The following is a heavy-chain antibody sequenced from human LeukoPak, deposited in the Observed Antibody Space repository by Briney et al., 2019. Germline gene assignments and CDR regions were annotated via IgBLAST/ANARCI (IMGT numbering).Heavy chain of an antibody. D-gene: IGHD4-17*01. J-gene: IGHJ3*02. CDR3: ARVFDFGDNGDDAFDT. CDR2: ISGYNGNT. CDR1: GYRLNAYG. V-gene: IGHV1-18*01. Sequence: GASVKVSCKTSGYRLNAYGISWVRQAPGQGLEWMGWISGYNGNTNYGEKVQGRLTMTLDTSTTTAYMELSGLRSDDTAVYYCARVFDFGDNGDDAFDTWGQGTLVTVSS.